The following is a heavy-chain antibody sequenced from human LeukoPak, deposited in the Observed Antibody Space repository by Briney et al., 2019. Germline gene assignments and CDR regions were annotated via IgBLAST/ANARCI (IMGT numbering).Heavy chain of an antibody. V-gene: IGHV1-2*02. J-gene: IGHJ4*02. CDR2: INPNDGDT. CDR3: ARANFLYCSSSTCLFDY. Sequence: ASVKVSCKASGYTFTDYYMHWVRQAPGQGFEWMGWINPNDGDTNYAQKFQGRVTMTRDTPISTAHMEVGRLRSDDTAVYYCARANFLYCSSSTCLFDYWGQGTLVTVSS. CDR1: GYTFTDYY. D-gene: IGHD2-2*01.